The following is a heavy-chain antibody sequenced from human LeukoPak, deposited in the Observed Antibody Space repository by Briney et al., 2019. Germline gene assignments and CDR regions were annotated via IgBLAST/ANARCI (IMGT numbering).Heavy chain of an antibody. D-gene: IGHD1-26*01. CDR1: GFTFSSYS. J-gene: IGHJ3*02. CDR3: EKDRDGSYPI. Sequence: GGSLRLSCAASGFTFSSYSMNCVRQAPGKGLEWVSYISSSSSTIYYADSVKGRFTIYRDNAKNSLSLQMHSLRAEDTAVYYCEKDRDGSYPIWRQGTMVTVSS. CDR2: ISSSSSTI. V-gene: IGHV3-48*01.